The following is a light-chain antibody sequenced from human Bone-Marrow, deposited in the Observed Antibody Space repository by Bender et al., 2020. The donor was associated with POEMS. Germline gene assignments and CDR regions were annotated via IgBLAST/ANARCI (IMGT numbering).Light chain of an antibody. CDR3: QSYDTSSQV. V-gene: IGLV6-57*01. Sequence: NFMLTQPHSLSESPGKTITISCTRSSGSIASDYVQWYQQRPGSPPTTVIFEDDQRPSGVPGRFSGSIDSSSNSASLTICGLKTEDEADYYCQSYDTSSQVFGGGTKLTVL. J-gene: IGLJ3*02. CDR1: SGSIASDY. CDR2: EDD.